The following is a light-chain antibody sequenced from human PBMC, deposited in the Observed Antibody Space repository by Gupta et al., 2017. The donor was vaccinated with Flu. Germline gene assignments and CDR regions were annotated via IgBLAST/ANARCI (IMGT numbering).Light chain of an antibody. CDR2: DDS. V-gene: IGLV3-21*03. CDR3: QVWDTTSDRRWV. J-gene: IGLJ3*02. CDR1: NIGSKS. Sequence: KTSRISGGGSNIGSKSVHWYQQKPGQAPVLVVYDDSDRPSGIPERFSGSNSESTATLSISRVEAGDEADYYCQVWDTTSDRRWVFGGGTKLTVL.